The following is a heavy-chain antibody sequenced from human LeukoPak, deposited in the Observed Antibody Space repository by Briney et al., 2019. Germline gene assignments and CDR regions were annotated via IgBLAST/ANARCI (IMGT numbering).Heavy chain of an antibody. CDR2: LYHSGST. J-gene: IGHJ4*02. V-gene: IGHV4-38-2*02. CDR3: ARNYYGGNGVFDY. CDR1: GYSISSGYY. Sequence: PSETLSLTCTVSGYSISSGYYWGWIRQPPGKGLEWIGSLYHSGSTYYNPSLKSRVTMSVDTSKNQFSLKLSSVTAADTAVYYCARNYYGGNGVFDYWGQGTLVTVSS. D-gene: IGHD3-10*01.